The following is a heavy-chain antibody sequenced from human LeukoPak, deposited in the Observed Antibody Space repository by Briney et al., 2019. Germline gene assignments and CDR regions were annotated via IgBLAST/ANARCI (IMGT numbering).Heavy chain of an antibody. CDR1: GGSISSGGYY. J-gene: IGHJ5*02. CDR2: IYYSGST. D-gene: IGHD3-10*01. V-gene: IGHV4-31*03. CDR3: ARASLLWFGEAYNWFDP. Sequence: SETLSLTCTVSGGSISSGGYYWSWIRQHPGKGLEWVGYIYYSGSTYYNPSLKSRVTISVDTSKNQFSLKLSSVTAADTAVYYCARASLLWFGEAYNWFDPWGQGTLVTVSS.